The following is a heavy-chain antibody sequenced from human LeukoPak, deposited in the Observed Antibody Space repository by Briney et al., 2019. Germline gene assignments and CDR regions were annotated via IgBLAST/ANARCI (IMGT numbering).Heavy chain of an antibody. CDR2: IIPIFGTA. J-gene: IGHJ5*02. CDR1: GGTFSSYA. V-gene: IGHV1-69*05. Sequence: ASVEVSCKASGGTFSSYAISWVRQAPGQGREWMGGIIPIFGTANYAQKFQGRVTITTDESTSTAYMELRSLRSEDTAVYYCATGGLYYDFWSGQGWFDPWGQGTLVTVSS. CDR3: ATGGLYYDFWSGQGWFDP. D-gene: IGHD3-3*01.